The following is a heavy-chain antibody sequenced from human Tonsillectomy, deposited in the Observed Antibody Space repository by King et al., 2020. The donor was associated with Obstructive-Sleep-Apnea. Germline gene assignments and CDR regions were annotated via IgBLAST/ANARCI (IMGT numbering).Heavy chain of an antibody. J-gene: IGHJ4*02. CDR1: GFTFSSYG. CDR2: IRYDGSNK. Sequence: VQLVESGGGVVQPGRSLRLSCAASGFTFSSYGMHWVRQAPGKGLEWVAFIRYDGSNKYYADSVKGRFTISRDNSKNTLYLQMNSLRAEDTAVYYCAKGALFNYYGSGSSAHHPNWGQGTLVTVSS. CDR3: AKGALFNYYGSGSSAHHPN. V-gene: IGHV3-30*02. D-gene: IGHD3-10*01.